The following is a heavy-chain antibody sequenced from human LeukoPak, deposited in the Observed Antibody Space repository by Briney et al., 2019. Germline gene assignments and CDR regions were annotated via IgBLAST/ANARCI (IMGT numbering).Heavy chain of an antibody. Sequence: PGGSLRLSCAASGFTFSSYAMHWVRQAPGKGLEWVAVISYDGSNKYYADSVKGRFTISRDNSRNTLYLQMNSLRPDDTALYYCAKDIGTVTTSSFDYWGQGTLVTVSS. D-gene: IGHD4-17*01. CDR2: ISYDGSNK. V-gene: IGHV3-30*04. CDR3: AKDIGTVTTSSFDY. CDR1: GFTFSSYA. J-gene: IGHJ4*02.